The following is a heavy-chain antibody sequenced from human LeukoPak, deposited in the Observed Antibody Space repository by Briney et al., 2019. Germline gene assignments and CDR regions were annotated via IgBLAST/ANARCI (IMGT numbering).Heavy chain of an antibody. D-gene: IGHD4-23*01. CDR2: IYSGGST. V-gene: IGHV3-66*02. CDR3: ARDADYGGKGYYYYYYMDV. J-gene: IGHJ6*03. Sequence: GGSLRLSCAASGFTFSSYWMHWVRQTPGKGLEWVSVIYSGGSTYYADSVKGRFTISRDNSKNTLYLQMNSLRAEDTAVYYCARDADYGGKGYYYYYYMDVWGKGTTVTVSS. CDR1: GFTFSSYW.